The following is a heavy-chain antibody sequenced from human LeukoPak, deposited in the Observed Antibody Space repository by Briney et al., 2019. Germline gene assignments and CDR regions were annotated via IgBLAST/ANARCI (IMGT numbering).Heavy chain of an antibody. CDR1: GFTFSSYG. V-gene: IGHV3-30*03. CDR2: ISYDGTNK. Sequence: GGSLRLSCAASGFTFSSYGMHWVRQAPGKGLEWVAVISYDGTNKYYADSVKGRFTISRDNSKNTLYLQMNSLRAEDTAVYYCARAGVDTAMVPGYWGQGTLVTVSS. CDR3: ARAGVDTAMVPGY. J-gene: IGHJ4*02. D-gene: IGHD5-18*01.